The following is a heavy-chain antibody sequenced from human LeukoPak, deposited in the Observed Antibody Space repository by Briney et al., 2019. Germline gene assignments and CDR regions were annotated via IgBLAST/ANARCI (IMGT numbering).Heavy chain of an antibody. V-gene: IGHV1-2*02. CDR3: AIGYCSGGSCYAGSNWLDP. CDR1: GYTFTGYY. CDR2: INPNSGGT. Sequence: ASVKVSCKASGYTFTGYYMHWVRQAPGQGLEWMGWINPNSGGTNYAQKFQGRVTMTRDTSISTAYMELSRLRSDDTAVYYCAIGYCSGGSCYAGSNWLDPWGQGTLVTVSS. J-gene: IGHJ5*02. D-gene: IGHD2-15*01.